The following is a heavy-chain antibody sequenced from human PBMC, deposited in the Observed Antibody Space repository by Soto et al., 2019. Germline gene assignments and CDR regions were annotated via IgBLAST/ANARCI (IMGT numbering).Heavy chain of an antibody. CDR3: ARVVPDRSGWIPFDY. Sequence: EVQLVESGGGLVQPGGSLRLSCVASGFTVSSNHMTWVRQTPGKGLEWVSAIHSARTTYYADSVKGRFTISGDTSKNTVYLQMNSLRAEDTAVYYCARVVPDRSGWIPFDYWGQGTLVTVSS. J-gene: IGHJ4*02. CDR1: GFTVSSNH. D-gene: IGHD6-19*01. CDR2: IHSARTT. V-gene: IGHV3-66*01.